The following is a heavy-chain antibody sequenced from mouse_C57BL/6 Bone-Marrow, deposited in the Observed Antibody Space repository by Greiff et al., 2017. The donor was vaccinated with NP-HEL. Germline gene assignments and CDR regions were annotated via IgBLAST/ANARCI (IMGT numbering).Heavy chain of an antibody. Sequence: EVQVVESGAELVKPGASVKLSCTASGFNIKDYYMHWVKQRTEQGLEWIGRIDPEDGETKYAPKFQGKATITADTSSNTAYLQLSSLTSEDTAVYYCARGLLRHSSLYYFDYWGQGTTLTVSS. J-gene: IGHJ2*01. CDR3: ARGLLRHSSLYYFDY. V-gene: IGHV14-2*01. D-gene: IGHD1-1*01. CDR2: IDPEDGET. CDR1: GFNIKDYY.